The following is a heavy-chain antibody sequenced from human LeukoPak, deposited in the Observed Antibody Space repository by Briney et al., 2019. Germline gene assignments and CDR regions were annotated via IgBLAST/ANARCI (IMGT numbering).Heavy chain of an antibody. CDR1: GFIFSKYG. J-gene: IGHJ4*02. CDR2: INDKGVDK. D-gene: IGHD2-21*02. V-gene: IGHV3-30*02. CDR3: ARDNRDWAFDY. Sequence: PGGSLRPSCGASGFIFSKYGMHWVRQAPGKGLEWVAFINDKGVDKNYADSVKGRFTISRDNSKNTLVLQMNSLRSEDTAVYFCARDNRDWAFDYWGQGTLVTVSS.